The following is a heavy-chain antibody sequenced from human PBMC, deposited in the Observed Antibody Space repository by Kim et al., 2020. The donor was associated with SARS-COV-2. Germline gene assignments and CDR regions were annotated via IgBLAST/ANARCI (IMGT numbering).Heavy chain of an antibody. Sequence: SETLSLTCAVSGGSFSGYYWSWIRQPPGKGLEWIGEINHSGSTNYNPSLKSRVTISVDTSKNQFSLKLSSVTAADTAVYYCARGIRVLRYFDYWGQGTLVTVSS. CDR3: ARGIRVLRYFDY. V-gene: IGHV4-34*01. CDR2: INHSGST. D-gene: IGHD3-9*01. CDR1: GGSFSGYY. J-gene: IGHJ4*02.